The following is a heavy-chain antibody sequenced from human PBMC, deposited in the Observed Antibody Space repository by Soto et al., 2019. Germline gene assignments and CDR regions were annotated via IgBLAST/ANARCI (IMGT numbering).Heavy chain of an antibody. CDR1: GFSFSSYG. CDR2: IWYDGSNK. Sequence: PGGSLRLSCAASGFSFSSYGLHWVRQAPGKGLEWVAVIWYDGSNKYYADSVKGRFTISRDNSKNTLYLQMNSLRAEDTAVYYCAREADGRYFFDYWGQGTLVTVSS. CDR3: AREADGRYFFDY. J-gene: IGHJ4*02. V-gene: IGHV3-33*01. D-gene: IGHD3-10*01.